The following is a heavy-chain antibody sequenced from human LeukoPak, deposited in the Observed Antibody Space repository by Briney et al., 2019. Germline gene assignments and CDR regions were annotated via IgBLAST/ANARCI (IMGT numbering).Heavy chain of an antibody. CDR3: ARYYYDRSDYLDY. V-gene: IGHV3-74*01. D-gene: IGHD3-22*01. CDR1: GFTFSSYW. Sequence: GGSLRLSCAASGFTFSSYWMHWVRQAPGKGLVWVSHINNVGSSTSYADSVKGRFTISRDNAKNTLYLQMNSLRAEDTAVYYCARYYYDRSDYLDYWGQGTLVTVSS. CDR2: INNVGSST. J-gene: IGHJ4*02.